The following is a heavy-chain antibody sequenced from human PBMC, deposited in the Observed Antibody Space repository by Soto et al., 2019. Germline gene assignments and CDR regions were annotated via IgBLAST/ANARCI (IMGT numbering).Heavy chain of an antibody. Sequence: PSEPLSLTSSVSGGSIRGSYWSWIRQPPGKGLEWIGYIFSSGSTNYNPSLKSRVTISVDPSKNQFSLRLSSVTAADTAVYYCASEGTYCSGDTCLSHFDYWGQGTLVTVSS. V-gene: IGHV4-59*01. D-gene: IGHD2-15*01. CDR2: IFSSGST. CDR1: GGSIRGSY. CDR3: ASEGTYCSGDTCLSHFDY. J-gene: IGHJ4*02.